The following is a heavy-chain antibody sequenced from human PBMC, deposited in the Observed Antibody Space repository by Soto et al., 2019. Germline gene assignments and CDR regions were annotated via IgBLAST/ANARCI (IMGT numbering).Heavy chain of an antibody. J-gene: IGHJ3*02. CDR1: GFTFSSYG. CDR2: ISYDGSNK. Sequence: QVQLVESGGGVVQPGRSLRLSCAASGFTFSSYGMHWVRQAPGKGLERVAVISYDGSNKYYADSVKGRFTISRDNSKNTLYLQMNSLRAEDTAVYYCAKGEAFDIWGQGTMVTVSS. D-gene: IGHD1-26*01. V-gene: IGHV3-30*18. CDR3: AKGEAFDI.